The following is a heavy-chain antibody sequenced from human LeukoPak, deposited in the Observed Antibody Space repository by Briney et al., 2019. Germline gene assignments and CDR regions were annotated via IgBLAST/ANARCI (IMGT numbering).Heavy chain of an antibody. D-gene: IGHD2-2*01. J-gene: IGHJ4*02. V-gene: IGHV3-9*01. Sequence: PGRSLRLSCAASGFTFDDYAMHWVRQAPGKGLEGVSGISWNSGNIDYADSVKGRFTISRDNARNSLYLQMNSLRAEDTALYYCAKGISYSTNANFDYWGQGTLVTVSS. CDR2: ISWNSGNI. CDR3: AKGISYSTNANFDY. CDR1: GFTFDDYA.